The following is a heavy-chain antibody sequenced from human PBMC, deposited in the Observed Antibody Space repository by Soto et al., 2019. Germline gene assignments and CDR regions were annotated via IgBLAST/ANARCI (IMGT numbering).Heavy chain of an antibody. J-gene: IGHJ5*02. CDR1: GGSISSSNW. CDR3: ARRQTDFGRGWFDP. CDR2: IYHSGST. V-gene: IGHV4-4*02. Sequence: QVQLQESGPGLVKPSGTLSLTCAVSGGSISSSNWWSWVRQPPGKGLEWIGEIYHSGSTNYNPSLKSRVTTSVDKSKNQFSLKLSSVTAADTAVYYCARRQTDFGRGWFDPWGQGTLVTVSS. D-gene: IGHD2-15*01.